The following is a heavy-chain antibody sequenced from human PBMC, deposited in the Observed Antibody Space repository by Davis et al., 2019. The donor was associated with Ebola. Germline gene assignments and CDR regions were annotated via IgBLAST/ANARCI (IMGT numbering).Heavy chain of an antibody. J-gene: IGHJ5*02. CDR1: GFTFGDYW. CDR2: IKYDGSDK. Sequence: GASLKISCAASGFTFGDYWMTWVRQAPGKGLEWVGKIKYDGSDKYYVDSVKGRFRISRDNAKNLLYLQMNSLTVEDTAMYYCAKDSGWQMSPWGQGTLVIVSS. D-gene: IGHD6-19*01. CDR3: AKDSGWQMSP. V-gene: IGHV3-7*01.